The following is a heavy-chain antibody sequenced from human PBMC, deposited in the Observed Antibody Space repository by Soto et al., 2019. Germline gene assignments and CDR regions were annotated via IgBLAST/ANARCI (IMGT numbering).Heavy chain of an antibody. CDR1: GGSSSSGGYY. V-gene: IGHV4-39*07. Sequence: PSETLSLTCTVAGGSSSSGGYYWTWIRQPPGTGLEWIGEINHSGSTNYNPSLKSRVTISVDTSKNQFSLKLTSVTAADTVVYYCGRAKFPAVFGYWAQGPLVPV. CDR3: GRAKFPAVFGY. CDR2: INHSGST. D-gene: IGHD2-21*01. J-gene: IGHJ4*02.